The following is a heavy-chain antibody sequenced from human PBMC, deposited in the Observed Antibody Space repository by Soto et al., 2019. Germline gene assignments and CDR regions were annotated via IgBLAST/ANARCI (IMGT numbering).Heavy chain of an antibody. CDR1: GGTFSSYA. CDR2: IIPIFGTA. J-gene: IGHJ2*01. CDR3: ATHPVVVVAAIVHWYFDL. V-gene: IGHV1-69*06. Sequence: QVQLVQSGAEVKKPGSSVKVSCKASGGTFSSYAISWVRQAPGQGLEWMGGIIPIFGTANYAQKFQGRVTITADKSTSTAYMELSSLRSEDTAVYYCATHPVVVVAAIVHWYFDLWGRGTLVTVSS. D-gene: IGHD2-15*01.